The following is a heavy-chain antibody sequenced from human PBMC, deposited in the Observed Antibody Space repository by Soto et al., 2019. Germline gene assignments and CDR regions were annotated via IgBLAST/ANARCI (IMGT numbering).Heavy chain of an antibody. CDR1: GFSVRTNY. CDR3: ARAGVTPHFFDY. V-gene: IGHV3-53*02. CDR2: FESGGRI. D-gene: IGHD3-3*02. Sequence: EVQLVETGGGLIQPGGSLRLSCAASGFSVRTNYMSWVRQAPGKGLDWVSVFESGGRIYYADSAKGRSIISRDYAKNMVDLEMRSLRVEDTAVYYCARAGVTPHFFDYWGPGTLVTVSS. J-gene: IGHJ4*02.